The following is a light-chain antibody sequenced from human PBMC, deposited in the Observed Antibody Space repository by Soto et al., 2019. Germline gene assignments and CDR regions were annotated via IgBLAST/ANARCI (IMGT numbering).Light chain of an antibody. CDR3: QQYGGSPRM. V-gene: IGKV3-20*01. CDR2: ATS. CDR1: QSVSSSL. J-gene: IGKJ1*01. Sequence: EIVLTQSPGTLSLSPGERATLYCRASQSVSSSLLAWYQQKPGQAPRLLIYATSIRASGIPDRFSGSGLGTAFPLTISRLEPEDFAVYYCQQYGGSPRMFGQGTKVEIK.